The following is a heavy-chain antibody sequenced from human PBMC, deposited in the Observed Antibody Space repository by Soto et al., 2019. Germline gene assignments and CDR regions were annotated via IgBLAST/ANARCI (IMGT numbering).Heavy chain of an antibody. CDR1: GLTLSRFA. CDR2: IGYDGSNK. Sequence: GGSLRLSCAASGLTLSRFAMHWVRQAPGKGLEWVAVIGYDGSNKDYADSVKGRFTISRDNSKNTLYLQMNSLRPEDTAVYYCARDPVNYYGSCTYGMDVWGQGTTVTVSS. CDR3: ARDPVNYYGSCTYGMDV. V-gene: IGHV3-30-3*01. J-gene: IGHJ6*02. D-gene: IGHD3-10*01.